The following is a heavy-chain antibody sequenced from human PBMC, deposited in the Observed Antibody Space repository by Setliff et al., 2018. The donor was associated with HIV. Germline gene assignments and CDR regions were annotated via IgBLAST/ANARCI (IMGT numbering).Heavy chain of an antibody. Sequence: VKVSCQASGYIFSTYGISWVRQTPGQGLEWMGWISPYNGNTKYAQKFQGRVTMSTDTSTSTAYMEVRSLRSDDTAVYYCARDLRGVNNWFDPWGQGTLVTVSS. D-gene: IGHD3-16*02. J-gene: IGHJ5*02. CDR1: GYIFSTYG. V-gene: IGHV1-18*01. CDR3: ARDLRGVNNWFDP. CDR2: ISPYNGNT.